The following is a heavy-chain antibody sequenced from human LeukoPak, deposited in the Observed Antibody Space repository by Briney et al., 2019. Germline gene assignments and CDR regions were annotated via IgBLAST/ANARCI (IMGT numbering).Heavy chain of an antibody. J-gene: IGHJ3*02. V-gene: IGHV3-30*02. CDR3: ARDRERYCSGGSCNAFDI. CDR1: GFTFSSYG. D-gene: IGHD2-15*01. Sequence: PGGSLRLSCAASGFTFSSYGMHWVRQAPGKGLEWVAFIRYDGSNKYYADSVKGRFAVSRDNSKNTLYLQMNSLRAEDTAVYYCARDRERYCSGGSCNAFDIWGQGTMVTVSS. CDR2: IRYDGSNK.